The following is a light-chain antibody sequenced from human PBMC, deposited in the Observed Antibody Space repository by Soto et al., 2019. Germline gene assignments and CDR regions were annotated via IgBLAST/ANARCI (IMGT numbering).Light chain of an antibody. CDR3: QQPRCT. V-gene: IGKV1-9*01. Sequence: DIQLTQSPSFLSASVGDRVTITCRASQGISSYLAWYQQKPGKAPKLLIYAASTLQSGVPSRFSGSGSETEFTLTISSLQPEDFATYYCQQPRCTFCQGTKLEIK. J-gene: IGKJ2*02. CDR1: QGISSY. CDR2: AAS.